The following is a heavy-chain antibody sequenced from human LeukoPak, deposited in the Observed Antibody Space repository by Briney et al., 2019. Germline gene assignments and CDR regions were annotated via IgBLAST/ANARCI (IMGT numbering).Heavy chain of an antibody. J-gene: IGHJ6*02. CDR3: ARDDLVVVPANYYYYYGMDV. CDR2: ISSSSSTI. V-gene: IGHV3-48*02. CDR1: GFTFSSYS. D-gene: IGHD2-2*01. Sequence: PGGSLRLSCAASGFTFSSYSMNWVRQAPGKGLEWVSYISSSSSTIYYADSVKGRFTISRDNAKNSLYLQMNSLRDEDTAVYYCARDDLVVVPANYYYYYGMDVWGQGTTVTVSS.